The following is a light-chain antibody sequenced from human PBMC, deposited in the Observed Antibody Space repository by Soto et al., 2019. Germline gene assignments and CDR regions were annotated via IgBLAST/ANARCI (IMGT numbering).Light chain of an antibody. CDR2: DAS. Sequence: EIVLTQSPATLSLSPGERATLSCRASQSVSSYLAWYQQKLGQAPRLLIYDASMRATGIPARFSGSGSGTDFTLTISNLEPEDCAVYYCQQRGNWPRTFGQGTKGAIK. J-gene: IGKJ1*01. CDR3: QQRGNWPRT. V-gene: IGKV3-11*01. CDR1: QSVSSY.